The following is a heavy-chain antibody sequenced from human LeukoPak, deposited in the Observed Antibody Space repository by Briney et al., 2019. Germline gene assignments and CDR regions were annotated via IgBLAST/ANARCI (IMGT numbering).Heavy chain of an antibody. V-gene: IGHV4-59*08. CDR3: ARVRMTGYYNYYYYGMDV. Sequence: SETLSLTCTVSGGSISSYYWSWIRRPPGKGLEWIGYIYYSGSTNYNPSLKSRVTISVDTSKNQFSLKLSSVTAADTAVFYCARVRMTGYYNYYYYGMDVWGQGTTVTVSS. D-gene: IGHD3-9*01. CDR2: IYYSGST. J-gene: IGHJ6*02. CDR1: GGSISSYY.